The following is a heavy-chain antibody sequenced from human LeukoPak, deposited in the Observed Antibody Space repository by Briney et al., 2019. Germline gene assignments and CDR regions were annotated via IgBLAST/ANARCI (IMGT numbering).Heavy chain of an antibody. CDR3: ARWSYGDLDY. Sequence: GGSLRLSCAASGFTFSGFWISWVRQAPGKGLEWVANIKQDGSGNYYVDSVKGRFTISRDNAKNSLYLQMNSLRAEDTAVYYCARWSYGDLDYWGQGTLVTVSS. CDR2: IKQDGSGN. J-gene: IGHJ4*02. V-gene: IGHV3-7*01. CDR1: GFTFSGFW. D-gene: IGHD4/OR15-4a*01.